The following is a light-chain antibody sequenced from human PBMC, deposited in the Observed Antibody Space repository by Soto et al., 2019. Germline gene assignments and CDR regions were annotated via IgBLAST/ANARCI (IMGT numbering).Light chain of an antibody. V-gene: IGKV1-5*01. J-gene: IGKJ1*01. CDR1: QSISSW. Sequence: DIQMTQSPSTLSASVGDRVTITFRASQSISSWLAWYQQKPGKAPKLLIYAASTLQSGVPSRFSGSGSETDFTLTISSLQPEDFATYYCQHYNSYSEAFGQGTKVDIK. CDR3: QHYNSYSEA. CDR2: AAS.